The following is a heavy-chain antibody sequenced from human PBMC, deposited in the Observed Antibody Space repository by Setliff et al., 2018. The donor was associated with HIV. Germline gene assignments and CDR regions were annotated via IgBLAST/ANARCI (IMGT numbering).Heavy chain of an antibody. CDR3: ARQRSGYNYPYYYPYYMDV. V-gene: IGHV4-39*01. CDR1: GGSISSSSYF. J-gene: IGHJ6*03. Sequence: LSLTCTVSGGSISSSSYFWGWIRQPPGKGLEWIGSVYYSGDTYYNPSLKSRVTISVDTSKNQFSLKLSSVTAADTAVYYCARQRSGYNYPYYYPYYMDVWGKGITVTVSS. D-gene: IGHD5-12*01. CDR2: VYYSGDT.